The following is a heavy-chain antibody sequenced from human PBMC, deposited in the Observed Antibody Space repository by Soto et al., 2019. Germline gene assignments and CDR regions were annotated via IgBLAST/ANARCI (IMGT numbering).Heavy chain of an antibody. V-gene: IGHV3-21*01. CDR3: ARDPSVVAAPYMDV. CDR2: ISSSSSYI. D-gene: IGHD2-15*01. J-gene: IGHJ6*03. CDR1: GFTFSNYS. Sequence: PGVPLRLSCAASGFTFSNYSMNWVRQAQVKGLEWVSSISSSSSYIYYADSVKGRFTISRDNAKNSLYLQMNGLRAEDTAVYYCARDPSVVAAPYMDVWGKGTTVTVSS.